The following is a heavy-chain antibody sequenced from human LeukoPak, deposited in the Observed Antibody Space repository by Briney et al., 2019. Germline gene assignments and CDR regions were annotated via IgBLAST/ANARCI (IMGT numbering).Heavy chain of an antibody. D-gene: IGHD6-6*01. J-gene: IGHJ4*02. CDR1: GFTFDDYA. CDR3: ARIGYSSSSTDY. CDR2: ISWSSGSI. V-gene: IGHV3-9*01. Sequence: PGRSLRLSCAASGFTFDDYAMHWVRQAPGKGLEWVSGISWSSGSIGYADSVKGRFTISRDNAKNSVYLQINSLRVEHTAVYYCARIGYSSSSTDYWGQGTMVTVSS.